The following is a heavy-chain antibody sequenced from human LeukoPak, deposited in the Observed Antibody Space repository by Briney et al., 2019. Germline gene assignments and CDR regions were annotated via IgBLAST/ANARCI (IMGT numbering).Heavy chain of an antibody. V-gene: IGHV4-59*01. CDR1: GGSISSYY. D-gene: IGHD3-9*01. CDR3: ARGILTGPIYAFDI. J-gene: IGHJ3*02. CDR2: IHYSGST. Sequence: SETLSLTCTVSGGSISSYYWSWIRQPPGKGLEWIGHIHYSGSTNYNPSLKSRVTISLDTSKNQFSLKLSSVIAADTAVYYCARGILTGPIYAFDIWGQGTVVTVSS.